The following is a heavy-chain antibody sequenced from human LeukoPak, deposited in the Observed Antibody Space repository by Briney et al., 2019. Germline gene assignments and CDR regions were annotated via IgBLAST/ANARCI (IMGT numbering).Heavy chain of an antibody. V-gene: IGHV3-7*01. J-gene: IGHJ4*02. D-gene: IGHD3-10*01. CDR2: IKQDGSEK. CDR1: GFTFSTYW. CDR3: ARLPFTMGYYGSVTFYPFDS. Sequence: GGSLRLSCAASGFTFSTYWMSWVRQAPGKGLEWVANIKQDGSEKYYVDSVKGRFTISRDNAKNSLYLQMNSLRAEDTAVFYCARLPFTMGYYGSVTFYPFDSWGQGTLVTVSS.